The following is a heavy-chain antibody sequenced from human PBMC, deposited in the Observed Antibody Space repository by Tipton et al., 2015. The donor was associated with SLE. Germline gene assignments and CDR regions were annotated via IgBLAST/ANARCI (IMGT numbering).Heavy chain of an antibody. V-gene: IGHV4-59*12. Sequence: TLSLTCTVSGGSISSYYWSWIRQPPGKGLEWIGYIYSTGSTNYNPSLKSRVTISVDTSKNQFSLKLSSVTAADTAVYYCARGVAGYFYYCYLDVWGKGTTVTIPS. J-gene: IGHJ6*03. CDR3: ARGVAGYFYYCYLDV. CDR2: IYSTGST. CDR1: GGSISSYY.